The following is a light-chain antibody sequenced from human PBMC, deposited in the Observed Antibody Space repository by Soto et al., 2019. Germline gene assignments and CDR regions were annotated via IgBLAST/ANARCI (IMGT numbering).Light chain of an antibody. CDR2: AAS. Sequence: DIQMTQSPSSLSASVGDRVTITCRASQDISDYLAWYQQKPGKVPTLLISAASTLQSGVPSRFSGSGSGTDFILTISSLQPEDAATYYCQKYNSAPWTFGQGTRVDIK. J-gene: IGKJ1*01. V-gene: IGKV1-27*01. CDR1: QDISDY. CDR3: QKYNSAPWT.